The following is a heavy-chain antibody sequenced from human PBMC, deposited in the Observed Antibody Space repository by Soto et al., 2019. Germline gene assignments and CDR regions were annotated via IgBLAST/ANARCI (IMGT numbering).Heavy chain of an antibody. CDR3: AKGRFDVVTISPFDH. CDR1: GFTFISFG. CDR2: ISYDGTEE. V-gene: IGHV3-30*18. Sequence: PWGSLRLSCAASGFTFISFGIHFFRQSPFKGLEWVAVISYDGTEEKYADSVKGRATVSRDNSKNTVYLQMNRLRGDDSAIYYCAKGRFDVVTISPFDHWGQGTLVTVSS. J-gene: IGHJ4*01. D-gene: IGHD3-3*02.